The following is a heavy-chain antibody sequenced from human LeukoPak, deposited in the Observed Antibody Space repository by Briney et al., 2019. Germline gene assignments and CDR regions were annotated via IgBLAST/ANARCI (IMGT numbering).Heavy chain of an antibody. D-gene: IGHD3-22*01. CDR1: GFTISDYY. J-gene: IGHJ4*02. CDR2: ISSSGSTI. CDR3: ATTHSSGYPIEAFDY. Sequence: GGSLRLSCAASGFTISDYYKSWIRQAPGKGLEWVSYISSSGSTIYYADSVKGRFTISRDNAKNSLYLQMNSLRAEDTAVYYCATTHSSGYPIEAFDYWGQGTLVTVSS. V-gene: IGHV3-11*01.